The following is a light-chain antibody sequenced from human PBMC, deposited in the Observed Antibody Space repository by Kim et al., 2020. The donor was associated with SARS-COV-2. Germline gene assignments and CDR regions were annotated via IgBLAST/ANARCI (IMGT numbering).Light chain of an antibody. V-gene: IGLV4-60*03. CDR3: ETWDSNTRV. CDR2: LEGSGNS. Sequence: SGKLTCTLSSGHSSYIIAWHQEQPGKAPRYLMKLEGSGNSNKGSGVPDRFSGSSSGADRYLTISNLQSEDEADYYCETWDSNTRVFGGGTQLTVL. CDR1: SGHSSYI. J-gene: IGLJ3*02.